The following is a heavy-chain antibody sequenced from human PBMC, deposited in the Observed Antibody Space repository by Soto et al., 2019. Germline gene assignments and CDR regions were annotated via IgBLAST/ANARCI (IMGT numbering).Heavy chain of an antibody. J-gene: IGHJ4*02. CDR2: IGGGGIGS. CDR1: GYNFGSYA. CDR3: VKLRLELLYLDS. D-gene: IGHD1-7*01. V-gene: IGHV3-23*01. Sequence: DVHLLESGGGLVQPGGSLRLSCVASGYNFGSYAMMWVRQAPGKGLGLISTIGGGGIGSYYADSVKGRFTISRDNSKNTLFLQMNNLRADDTALYFCVKLRLELLYLDSWGLGALVIVSS.